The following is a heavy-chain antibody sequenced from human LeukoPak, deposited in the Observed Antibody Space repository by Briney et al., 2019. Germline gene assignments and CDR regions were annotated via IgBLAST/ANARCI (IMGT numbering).Heavy chain of an antibody. J-gene: IGHJ4*02. CDR2: IKQDGSEK. CDR1: GFTFSSYW. Sequence: GGSLRLSCAASGFTFSSYWMSWVRQAPGKGLEWVANIKQDGSEKYYVDSVKGRFTISRDNAKNSLYLQMNSLRADDTAVYYCAREGDYGDYVSPHDYWGQGTLVTVSS. V-gene: IGHV3-7*01. D-gene: IGHD4-17*01. CDR3: AREGDYGDYVSPHDY.